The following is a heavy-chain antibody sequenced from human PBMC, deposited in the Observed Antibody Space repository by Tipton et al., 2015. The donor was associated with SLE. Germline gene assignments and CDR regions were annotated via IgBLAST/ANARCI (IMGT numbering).Heavy chain of an antibody. CDR2: IYDGGSA. D-gene: IGHD1-1*01. V-gene: IGHV4-39*01. J-gene: IGHJ4*02. CDR1: DASINSGDYY. Sequence: LRLSCTVSDASINSGDYYWVWIRQPPGKGLEWVGSIYDGGSAYYNPSLKSRVTIFADTSNKHFSLKLSSVTAADTAVYYCARHSNERGFSLDHWGLGTLVTVSS. CDR3: ARHSNERGFSLDH.